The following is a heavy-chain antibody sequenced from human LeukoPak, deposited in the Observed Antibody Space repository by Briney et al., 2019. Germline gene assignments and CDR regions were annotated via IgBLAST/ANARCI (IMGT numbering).Heavy chain of an antibody. CDR3: AKLSGAVAGAPSSL. CDR1: GFTFSSYA. CDR2: ISGSGGST. J-gene: IGHJ4*02. V-gene: IGHV3-23*01. D-gene: IGHD6-19*01. Sequence: PGGSLRLSCAASGFTFSSYAMSWVRQAPGKGLEWVSVISGSGGSTYYADSVKGRFTISRDNSKNTLYLQMNSLRAEDTAVYYRAKLSGAVAGAPSSLWGQGTLVTVSS.